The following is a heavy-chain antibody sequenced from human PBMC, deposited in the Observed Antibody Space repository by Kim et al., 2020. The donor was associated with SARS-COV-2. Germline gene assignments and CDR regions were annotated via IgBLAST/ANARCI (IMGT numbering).Heavy chain of an antibody. Sequence: GGSLRLSCVASGFIFRNFGMHWVRQAPGKGLEWVSVVFYDGKPLYNADFEKGRFTIFRDNSENTVYLEINSLRTEDTSIYYCAKDGGGATYADVWGQGTAVIVSS. CDR2: VFYDGKPL. V-gene: IGHV3-33*06. CDR3: AKDGGGATYADV. CDR1: GFIFRNFG. J-gene: IGHJ6*02.